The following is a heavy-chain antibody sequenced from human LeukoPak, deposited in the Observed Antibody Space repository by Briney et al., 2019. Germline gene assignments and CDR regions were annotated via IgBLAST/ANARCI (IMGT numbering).Heavy chain of an antibody. J-gene: IGHJ6*03. Sequence: GASVKVSCKASGYTFTGYYMHWVRQAPGQGLEWMGWINPNSGGTNYAQKFQGRVTMTRDTSINTAYMDLSRLRSDDTAVYYCARDNTVRGVIITAYMDVWGKGTTVTVSS. CDR2: INPNSGGT. CDR1: GYTFTGYY. D-gene: IGHD3-10*01. CDR3: ARDNTVRGVIITAYMDV. V-gene: IGHV1-2*02.